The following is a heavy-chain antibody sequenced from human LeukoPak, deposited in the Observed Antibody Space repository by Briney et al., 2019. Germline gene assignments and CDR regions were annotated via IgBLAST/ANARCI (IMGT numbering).Heavy chain of an antibody. CDR2: IYPGDSDT. CDR1: GYSFTGYW. Sequence: GESLKISCKGSGYSFTGYWIGWVRQMPGKGLEWMGIIYPGDSDTRYSPSFQGQVTISADKSISTAYLQWSSLKASDTAMYYCARYCSSTSCSENYYYYYGMDVWGQGTTVTVSS. D-gene: IGHD2-2*01. CDR3: ARYCSSTSCSENYYYYYGMDV. J-gene: IGHJ6*02. V-gene: IGHV5-51*01.